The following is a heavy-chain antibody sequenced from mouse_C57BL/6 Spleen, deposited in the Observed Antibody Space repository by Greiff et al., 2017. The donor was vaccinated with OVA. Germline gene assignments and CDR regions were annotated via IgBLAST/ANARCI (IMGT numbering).Heavy chain of an antibody. J-gene: IGHJ1*03. V-gene: IGHV1-15*01. CDR3: TRASYYGSRHWYFDV. CDR1: GYTFTDYE. D-gene: IGHD1-1*01. CDR2: IDPETGGT. Sequence: VKLMESGAELVRPGASVTLSCKASGYTFTDYEMHWVKQTPVHGLEWIGAIDPETGGTAYNQKFKGKAILTADKSSSTAYMELRSLTSEDSAVYYCTRASYYGSRHWYFDVWGTGTTVTVSS.